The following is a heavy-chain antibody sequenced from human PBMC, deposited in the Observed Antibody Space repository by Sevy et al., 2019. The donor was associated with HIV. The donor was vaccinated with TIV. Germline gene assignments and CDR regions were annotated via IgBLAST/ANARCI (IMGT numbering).Heavy chain of an antibody. J-gene: IGHJ5*02. CDR2: IHYGGST. D-gene: IGHD2-8*02. CDR1: GGSISSSLYY. V-gene: IGHV4-39*01. Sequence: SETLSLTCTVSGGSISSSLYYWGWIRQPPGKGLEWIGSIHYGGSTYYNPSLKSRVTISVDTSKNHFSLKLSSVTGADTAVYYCARLVRVVYAITYWFDPWGQGTLVTVSS. CDR3: ARLVRVVYAITYWFDP.